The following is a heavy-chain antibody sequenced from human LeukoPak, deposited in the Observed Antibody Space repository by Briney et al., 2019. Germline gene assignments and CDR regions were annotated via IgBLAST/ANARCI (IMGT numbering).Heavy chain of an antibody. CDR2: ISSSSTI. V-gene: IGHV3-48*04. J-gene: IGHJ5*02. CDR1: GFTFSSYS. CDR3: ARDRGYYGSGENWFDP. Sequence: GGSLRLSCAASGFTFSSYSMNWVRQAPGKGLEWVSYISSSSTIYYADSVKGRFTISRDNAKNSLYLQMNSLRAEDTAVYYCARDRGYYGSGENWFDPWGQGTLVTVSS. D-gene: IGHD3-10*01.